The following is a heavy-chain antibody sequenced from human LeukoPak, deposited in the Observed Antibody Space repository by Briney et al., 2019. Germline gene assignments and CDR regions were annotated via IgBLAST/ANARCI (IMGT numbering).Heavy chain of an antibody. Sequence: PGGSLRLSCAASGFTFTHYGIHWVRQAPGKGLEWVAVISYDGGNKNYADSVKGRFTISRDNSKNTLYLQMDSLRVDDTALYSCTTFNMWGLGTMVTVSS. V-gene: IGHV3-30*03. CDR2: ISYDGGNK. J-gene: IGHJ3*02. CDR1: GFTFTHYG. CDR3: TTFNM.